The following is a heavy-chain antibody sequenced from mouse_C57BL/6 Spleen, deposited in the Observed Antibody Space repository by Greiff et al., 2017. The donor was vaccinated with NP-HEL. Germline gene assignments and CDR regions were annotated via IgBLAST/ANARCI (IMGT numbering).Heavy chain of an antibody. D-gene: IGHD1-1*01. CDR2: ISSGSSTI. Sequence: EVKLMESGGGLVKPGGSLKLSCAASGFTFSDYGMHWVRQAPEKGLEWVAYISSGSSTIYYADTVKGRFTISRDNAKNTLFLQMTSLRSEDTAMYYCARDYYYGSGYFDVWGTGTTVTVSS. CDR1: GFTFSDYG. V-gene: IGHV5-17*01. CDR3: ARDYYYGSGYFDV. J-gene: IGHJ1*03.